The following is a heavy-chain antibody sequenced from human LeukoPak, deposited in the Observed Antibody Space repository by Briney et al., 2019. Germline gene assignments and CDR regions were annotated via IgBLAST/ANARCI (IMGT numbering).Heavy chain of an antibody. D-gene: IGHD3-3*01. CDR1: GGTFSNYA. J-gene: IGHJ6*03. CDR2: IIPIFGTA. CDR3: ARGPTDYDFWSGYSKKYYYYMDV. V-gene: IGHV1-69*05. Sequence: GSSVKVSCKASGGTFSNYAISWVRQAPGQGLECMGGIIPIFGTANYAQKLQDRVTLSMEESTSTAYMELSSLRSEDTAVYYCARGPTDYDFWSGYSKKYYYYMDVWGTGTTVTVSS.